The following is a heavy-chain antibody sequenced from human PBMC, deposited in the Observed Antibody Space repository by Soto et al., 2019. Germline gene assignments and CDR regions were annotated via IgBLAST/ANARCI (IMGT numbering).Heavy chain of an antibody. J-gene: IGHJ6*02. D-gene: IGHD6-6*01. V-gene: IGHV3-23*01. CDR3: AKYSASSEDYYYGLDA. CDR1: GFMFSSYA. Sequence: GGSLTLSCAASGFMFSSYAMSWVRQAPGEGLQWVSTIRGSDHSTNYADSVRGRFSISRDNSSSTLYLQMNSLRAADTAVYYCAKYSASSEDYYYGLDAWGQGTTVTVSS. CDR2: IRGSDHST.